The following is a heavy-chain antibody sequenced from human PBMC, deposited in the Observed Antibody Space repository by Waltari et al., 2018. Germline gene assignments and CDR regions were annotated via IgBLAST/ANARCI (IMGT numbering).Heavy chain of an antibody. CDR3: ARHRPGGYGMDV. CDR2: ITSDGSRT. Sequence: EVQLVESGGGVVQPGGSLRLSCEASVFPFRSYWMHWVRQVPGKGLVWVSAITSDGSRTRYADSLKGRFTISRDNAKNTLYLQMNSLRAEDTAVYYCARHRPGGYGMDVWGHGTTVTVSS. V-gene: IGHV3-74*01. J-gene: IGHJ6*02. D-gene: IGHD2-15*01. CDR1: VFPFRSYW.